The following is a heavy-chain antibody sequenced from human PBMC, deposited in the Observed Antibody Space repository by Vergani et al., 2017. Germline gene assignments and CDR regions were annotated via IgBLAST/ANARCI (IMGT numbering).Heavy chain of an antibody. CDR2: ISYDGSNK. Sequence: VQLEESGGGLVLPGRSLRLSCVASGFTSAGYAMHWVRQAPGKGLEWVAVISYDGSNKYYADSVKGRFTISRDNSKNTLYLQMNSLRAEDTAVYYCAKDHYYDFWSGYYSVWGKXP. V-gene: IGHV3-30*18. J-gene: IGHJ6*03. CDR3: AKDHYYDFWSGYYSV. CDR1: GFTSAGYA. D-gene: IGHD3-3*01.